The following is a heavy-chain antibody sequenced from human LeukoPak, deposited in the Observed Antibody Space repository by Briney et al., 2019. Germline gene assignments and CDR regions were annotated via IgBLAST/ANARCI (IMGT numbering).Heavy chain of an antibody. CDR3: TREYDSKSRFDL. CDR1: GFTFSSYS. J-gene: IGHJ2*01. V-gene: IGHV3-48*04. CDR2: ISSSGSTI. Sequence: GGSLRLSCAASGFTFSSYSMNWVRQAPGKGLEWVSYISSSGSTIYYADSVKGRFTISRDDAKESVYLQMNSLRVEDTSVYFCTREYDSKSRFDLWGRGTLVTVSS. D-gene: IGHD2-21*02.